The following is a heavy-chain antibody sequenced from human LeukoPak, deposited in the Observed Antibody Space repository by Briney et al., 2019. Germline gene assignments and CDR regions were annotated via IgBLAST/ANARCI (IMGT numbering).Heavy chain of an antibody. CDR1: GGSISSYY. CDR2: FYYSGST. J-gene: IGHJ4*02. V-gene: IGHV4-59*01. Sequence: SSETLSLTCAVSGGSISSYYWSWIRQPPGKRLEWIGFFYYSGSTNYNPSLKSRVTISVDTSKNHFSLKLSSVTAADTAVYYCARGPGGYSYGYYFDYWGQGTLVTVSS. CDR3: ARGPGGYSYGYYFDY. D-gene: IGHD5-18*01.